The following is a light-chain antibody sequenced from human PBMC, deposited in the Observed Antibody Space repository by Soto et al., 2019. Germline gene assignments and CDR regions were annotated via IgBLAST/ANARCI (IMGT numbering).Light chain of an antibody. CDR2: VAS. J-gene: IGKJ4*01. CDR3: LQDYSYPLT. CDR1: QDIGDD. Sequence: AIQMTQSPSSLSASVGDSVTITCRASQDIGDDLAWYQQKPGRAPNLLIYVASSLQSGVPSRFSGSGSGTDFTLTISSLQPEDFGTYYCLQDYSYPLTFGGGTKVEIK. V-gene: IGKV1-6*01.